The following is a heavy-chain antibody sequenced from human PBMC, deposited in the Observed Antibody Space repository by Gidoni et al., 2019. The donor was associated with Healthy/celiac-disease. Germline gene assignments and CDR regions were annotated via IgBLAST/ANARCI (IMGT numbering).Heavy chain of an antibody. V-gene: IGHV3-48*02. CDR2: ISSSSSTI. J-gene: IGHJ5*02. CDR3: ARGDIYDFWSGYFSNWFDP. D-gene: IGHD3-3*01. CDR1: GFTFSSYS. Sequence: EVQLVESGGGLVQPGGSLRLSRAASGFTFSSYSMNWVRQAPGKGLEWVSYISSSSSTIYYADSVKGRFTISRDNAKNSLYLQMNSLRDEDTALYYCARGDIYDFWSGYFSNWFDPWGQGTLVTVSS.